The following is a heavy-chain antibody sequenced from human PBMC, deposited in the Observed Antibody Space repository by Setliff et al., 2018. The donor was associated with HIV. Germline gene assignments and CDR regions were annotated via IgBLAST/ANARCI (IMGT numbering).Heavy chain of an antibody. J-gene: IGHJ6*03. CDR3: ARGRRDCSSGSCYGPYYMDV. Sequence: PGGSLRLSCAASGFTFSDYWMIWVRQTPGKGLVWVSRINTDERYTLYADSVKGRFTISRDNAKSTLYLQMNSLRAEDTATYYCARGRRDCSSGSCYGPYYMDVWGKGTTVTVSS. CDR2: INTDERYT. V-gene: IGHV3-74*01. D-gene: IGHD2-15*01. CDR1: GFTFSDYW.